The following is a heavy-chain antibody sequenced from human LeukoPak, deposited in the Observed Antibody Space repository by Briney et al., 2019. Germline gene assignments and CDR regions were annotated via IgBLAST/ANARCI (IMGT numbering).Heavy chain of an antibody. Sequence: GGSLRLSCAASGFTFDDYAMHWVRQVPGKRLEWVASIDWNGGSIDYADSLKGRFSISRDNAKNSLYLQMIRLRTEDTAVYYCVKDRSSAWYCPGFWGQGTLVSVSS. J-gene: IGHJ4*02. CDR1: GFTFDDYA. V-gene: IGHV3-9*01. D-gene: IGHD6-13*01. CDR2: IDWNGGSI. CDR3: VKDRSSAWYCPGF.